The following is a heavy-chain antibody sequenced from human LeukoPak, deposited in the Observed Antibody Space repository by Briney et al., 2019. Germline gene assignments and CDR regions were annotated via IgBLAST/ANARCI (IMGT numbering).Heavy chain of an antibody. CDR2: ISYEGSNK. J-gene: IGHJ4*02. Sequence: GRSLRLSCAASGFTFSSYAMHWVRQAPGKGLEWVAVISYEGSNKYYAESVKGRFTISRDNSKNTLYLQMNSLRAEDTAVYYCAREWSGYYGAYSFDYWGQGTLVTVSS. V-gene: IGHV3-30-3*01. CDR1: GFTFSSYA. D-gene: IGHD3-3*01. CDR3: AREWSGYYGAYSFDY.